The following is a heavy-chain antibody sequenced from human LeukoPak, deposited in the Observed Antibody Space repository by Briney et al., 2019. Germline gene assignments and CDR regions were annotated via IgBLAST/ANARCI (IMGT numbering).Heavy chain of an antibody. CDR2: INPNSGGT. D-gene: IGHD3-10*01. J-gene: IGHJ4*02. CDR3: ARDQGLLWFGEKSY. Sequence: ASVKVSCKASGYTFTSYYMHWVRQAPGQGLEWMGWINPNSGGTNYAQKFQGRVTMTRDTSISTAYMELSRLRSDDTAVYYCARDQGLLWFGEKSYWGQGTLVTVSS. V-gene: IGHV1-2*02. CDR1: GYTFTSYY.